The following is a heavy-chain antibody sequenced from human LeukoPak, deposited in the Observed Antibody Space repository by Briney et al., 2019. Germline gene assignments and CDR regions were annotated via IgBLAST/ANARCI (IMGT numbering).Heavy chain of an antibody. Sequence: GGTLRLSCGASGFTFSKHGMNWVRQAPGKGLEWLSGVSPPGGGTYYADSVKGRFTISRDDSKNTLYLQMNSLRAEDTAVYYCATTGYSSRNYWGQGTLVTVSS. D-gene: IGHD6-13*01. V-gene: IGHV3-23*01. CDR1: GFTFSKHG. J-gene: IGHJ4*02. CDR3: ATTGYSSRNY. CDR2: VSPPGGGT.